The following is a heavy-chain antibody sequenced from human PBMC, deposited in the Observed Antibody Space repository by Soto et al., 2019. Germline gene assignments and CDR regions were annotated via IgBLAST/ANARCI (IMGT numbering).Heavy chain of an antibody. CDR1: GGSISSGGYY. J-gene: IGHJ4*02. CDR2: IYYSGST. D-gene: IGHD2-2*01. CDR3: ARADIVLVPAARGYFDY. Sequence: QVQLQESGPGLVKPSQTLSLTCTVSGGSISSGGYYWSWIRQHPGKGLEWIGYIYYSGSTYYNPSLKGRVTISVDTSKNQFSLKLSSVTAADTAVYYCARADIVLVPAARGYFDYWGQGTLVTVSS. V-gene: IGHV4-31*03.